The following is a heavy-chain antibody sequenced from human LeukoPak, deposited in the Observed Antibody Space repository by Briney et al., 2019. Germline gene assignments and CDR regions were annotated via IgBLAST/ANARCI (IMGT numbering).Heavy chain of an antibody. D-gene: IGHD3-22*01. CDR2: INPNSGST. V-gene: IGHV1-2*02. CDR3: ARDVGYYDSTGYFYFYFDY. Sequence: ASVKVSCKASGYTFTAYYIHWVRQAPGQGLEWMGWINPNSGSTNYAQEFQGRVTLTRDTSISSAFMELNRLKSDETAVYYCARDVGYYDSTGYFYFYFDYWGQGTLVTVSS. J-gene: IGHJ4*02. CDR1: GYTFTAYY.